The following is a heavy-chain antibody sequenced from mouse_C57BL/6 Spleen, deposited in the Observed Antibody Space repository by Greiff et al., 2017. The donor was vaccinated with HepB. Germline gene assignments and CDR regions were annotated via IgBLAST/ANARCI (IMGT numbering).Heavy chain of an antibody. D-gene: IGHD1-1*01. CDR1: GYTFTSYW. J-gene: IGHJ3*01. Sequence: VQLQQSGAELVKPGASVKLSCKASGYTFTSYWMQWVKQRPGQGLEWIGEIDPSDSYTNYNQKFKGKATLTVDTSSSKAYMQLSSLTSEDSAVYYCARCSSPAWFAYWGQRTLVTVSA. CDR2: IDPSDSYT. V-gene: IGHV1-50*01. CDR3: ARCSSPAWFAY.